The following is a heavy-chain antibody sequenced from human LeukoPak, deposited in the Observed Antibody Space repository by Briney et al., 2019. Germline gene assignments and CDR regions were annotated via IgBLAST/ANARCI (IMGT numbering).Heavy chain of an antibody. CDR1: GYSFTAFY. J-gene: IGHJ4*02. V-gene: IGHV1-2*06. CDR3: ARDVEARTWGLGNY. D-gene: IGHD3-16*01. Sequence: GASVKVSCKASGYSFTAFYMHWVRQAPGQGLEWMGRINPNSGGTNFTQKFQGRVTMTSDTSTSTAYMELNNLRSDDTAVYYCARDVEARTWGLGNYWGQGTLVTVSS. CDR2: INPNSGGT.